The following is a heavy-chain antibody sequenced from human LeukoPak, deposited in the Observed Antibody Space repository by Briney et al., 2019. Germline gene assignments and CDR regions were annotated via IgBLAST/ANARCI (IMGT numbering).Heavy chain of an antibody. D-gene: IGHD6-13*01. CDR2: FSWDCSST. CDR1: GFTFSNTW. CDR3: PKERVVYSSSWSYYYSYGMDV. J-gene: IGHJ6*02. Sequence: PWGSLRLSCAASGFTFSNTWMSWVRQAPGQGLGRVSLFSWDCSSTSYADPVRVRFTISRVNSKNSLYLQMKSLITEATTSHYFPKERVVYSSSWSYYYSYGMDVWGQGTTVSVSS. V-gene: IGHV3-43*01.